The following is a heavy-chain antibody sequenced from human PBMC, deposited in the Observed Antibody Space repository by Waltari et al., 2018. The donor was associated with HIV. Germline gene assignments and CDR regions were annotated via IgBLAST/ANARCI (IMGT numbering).Heavy chain of an antibody. CDR1: GGSVSSSSYF. J-gene: IGHJ2*01. CDR3: ARHALRVGAAYWNFDL. D-gene: IGHD1-26*01. Sequence: QLQLQESGPGLVKPSETLSLTCAVSGGSVSSSSYFWGWIRQPPGKGLEWVGRIYYTGRAYYNPSLKSRVTISVDTSKNQFSLKVPSVTAADTAVYYCARHALRVGAAYWNFDLWGRGTLVTVSS. V-gene: IGHV4-39*01. CDR2: IYYTGRA.